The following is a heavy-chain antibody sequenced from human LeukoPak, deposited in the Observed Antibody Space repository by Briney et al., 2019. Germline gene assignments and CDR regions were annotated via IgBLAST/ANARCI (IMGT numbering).Heavy chain of an antibody. Sequence: SETLSLTCAVYGGSFSGYYWSWIRQPPGKGLEWIGEINHSGSTNYNPSLKSRVTISVDTSKNQFSLKLSSVTAADTAVYYCASITMVRGVQNWFDPWGQGTLVTVSS. J-gene: IGHJ5*02. CDR3: ASITMVRGVQNWFDP. CDR1: GGSFSGYY. V-gene: IGHV4-34*01. D-gene: IGHD3-10*01. CDR2: INHSGST.